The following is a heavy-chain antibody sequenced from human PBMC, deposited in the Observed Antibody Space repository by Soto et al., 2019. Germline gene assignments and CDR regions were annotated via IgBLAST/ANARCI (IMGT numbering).Heavy chain of an antibody. V-gene: IGHV3-23*01. D-gene: IGHD6-19*01. Sequence: EVQLLESGGGLVQPGGSLRLSCAASGFTFSSYAMSWVRQAPGKGLEWVSAISGSGGSTYYADSVKGRFTISRDNSKNTLYLQMNRLRAEDTAVYYCANRIAVYWYFDLWGRGTLVTVSS. CDR2: ISGSGGST. CDR1: GFTFSSYA. CDR3: ANRIAVYWYFDL. J-gene: IGHJ2*01.